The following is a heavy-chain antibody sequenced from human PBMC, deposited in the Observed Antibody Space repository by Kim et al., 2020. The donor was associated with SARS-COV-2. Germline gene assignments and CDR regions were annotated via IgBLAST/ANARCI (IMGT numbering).Heavy chain of an antibody. J-gene: IGHJ4*02. CDR1: GDSITSPSYY. V-gene: IGHV4-39*01. CDR3: VSENYNIGYYGD. D-gene: IGHD1-26*01. Sequence: SETLSLTCSVSGDSITSPSYYWGWIRQSPGKGLEWIGSVYHSGTTYYNPSLRSRVTMSVDASKNAFSLRLTSVTAPDTGFYYCVSENYNIGYYGDWGQGTLVNVSS. CDR2: VYHSGTT.